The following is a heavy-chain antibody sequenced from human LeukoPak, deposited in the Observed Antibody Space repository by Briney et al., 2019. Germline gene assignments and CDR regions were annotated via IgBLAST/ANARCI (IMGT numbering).Heavy chain of an antibody. V-gene: IGHV1-2*02. Sequence: ASVKVSCKASGYTSTGYYMHWVRQAPGQGLEWMGWINPNSGGTNYAQKFQGRVTMTRDTSISTAYMELSRLRSDDTAVYYCARAQPHCSSTSCYILGDFDYWGQGTLVTVSS. CDR2: INPNSGGT. CDR1: GYTSTGYY. CDR3: ARAQPHCSSTSCYILGDFDY. J-gene: IGHJ4*02. D-gene: IGHD2-2*02.